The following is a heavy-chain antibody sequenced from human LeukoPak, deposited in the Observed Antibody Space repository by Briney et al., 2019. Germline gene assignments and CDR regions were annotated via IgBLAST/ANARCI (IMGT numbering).Heavy chain of an antibody. J-gene: IGHJ4*02. D-gene: IGHD2/OR15-2a*01. CDR3: TTEVLSTSYFDY. CDR2: VKRKTHGGTA. CDR1: GFTFSNAW. Sequence: GGSLRLSCAASGFTFSNAWMSWVRQAPGKGLEWVGRVKRKTHGGTADYAAPVKGRFTISRDDSKNTLYLQMNSLKTEDTAVYYCTTEVLSTSYFDYWGQGTLVTVSS. V-gene: IGHV3-15*01.